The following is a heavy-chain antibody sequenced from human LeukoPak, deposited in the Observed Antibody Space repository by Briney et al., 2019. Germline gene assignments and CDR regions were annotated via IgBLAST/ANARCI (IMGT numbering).Heavy chain of an antibody. Sequence: GASVKVSCQASGYTFTSYGISWVRQPPGQGLEWMGWISAYNGNTNYAQKLQGRVTMTTDTSTSTAYMEMRRLRYDDTAVYYCARVYGSGSEWDYWGQGTLVTVSS. CDR2: ISAYNGNT. CDR1: GYTFTSYG. CDR3: ARVYGSGSEWDY. V-gene: IGHV1-18*01. D-gene: IGHD3-10*01. J-gene: IGHJ4*02.